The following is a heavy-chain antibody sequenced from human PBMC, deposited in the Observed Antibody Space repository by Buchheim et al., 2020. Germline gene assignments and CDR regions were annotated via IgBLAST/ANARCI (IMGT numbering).Heavy chain of an antibody. CDR1: GGSFSGYY. CDR2: ITHSGSP. CDR3: ARRGVYDSSGYYYY. J-gene: IGHJ4*02. V-gene: IGHV4-34*01. D-gene: IGHD3-22*01. Sequence: QVQLQQWGAGLLKPSETLSLTCAVYGGSFSGYYWSWIRQPPGKGLEWIGEITHSGSPNYNPSLRSRVTISVDTSMNQFFLKMTLVTAADTAVYYCARRGVYDSSGYYYYWGQGTL.